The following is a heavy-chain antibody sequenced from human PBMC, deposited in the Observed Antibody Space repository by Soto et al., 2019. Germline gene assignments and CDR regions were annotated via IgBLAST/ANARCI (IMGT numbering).Heavy chain of an antibody. V-gene: IGHV4-34*01. CDR1: GGSFSGYY. D-gene: IGHD3-10*01. J-gene: IGHJ6*02. CDR3: ARDPGGEYYGSGSYYHYYYGMDV. Sequence: PSETVSLTCAVYGGSFSGYYWSWIRQPPGKGLEWIGEINHSGSTNYNPSLKSRVTISVDTSKNQFSLKLSSVTAADTAVYYCARDPGGEYYGSGSYYHYYYGMDVWGQGTTVTVSS. CDR2: INHSGST.